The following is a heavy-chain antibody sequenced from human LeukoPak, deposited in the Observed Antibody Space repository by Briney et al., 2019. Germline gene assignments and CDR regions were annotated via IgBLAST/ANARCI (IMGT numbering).Heavy chain of an antibody. CDR1: GGSVSSGSDY. CDR3: ARGSAGVDY. Sequence: SETLSLMCTVSGGSVSSGSDYGSWIRQPPGKGLEWIGYIYYSGSTNYNPSLKSRVTISVDTSKNQFSLKLSSVTAADTAVYYCARGSAGVDYWGAGNLVTVSS. V-gene: IGHV4-61*01. CDR2: IYYSGST. J-gene: IGHJ4*02. D-gene: IGHD2-21*01.